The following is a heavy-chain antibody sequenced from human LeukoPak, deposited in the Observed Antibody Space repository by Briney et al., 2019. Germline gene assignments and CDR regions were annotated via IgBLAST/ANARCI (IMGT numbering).Heavy chain of an antibody. CDR2: ISSSSSYI. CDR3: ARAVVVVDFDY. Sequence: PGGSLRLSCAASGFTVSNNYMNWVRQAPGKGLEWVSSISSSSSYIYYADSVKGRFTISRDNAKNSLYLQMNSLRAEDTAVYYCARAVVVVDFDYWGQGTLVTVSS. D-gene: IGHD3-22*01. J-gene: IGHJ4*02. V-gene: IGHV3-21*01. CDR1: GFTVSNNY.